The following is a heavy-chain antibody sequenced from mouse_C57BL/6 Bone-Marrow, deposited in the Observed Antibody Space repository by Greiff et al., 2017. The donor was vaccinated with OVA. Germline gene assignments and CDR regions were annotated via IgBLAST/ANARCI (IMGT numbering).Heavy chain of an antibody. D-gene: IGHD2-5*01. CDR1: GYTFTSYG. Sequence: QVQLQQSGAELARPGASVKLSFKASGYTFTSYGISWVKQRTGQGLEWIGEIYPRSGNTYYNEKFKGKATLTADKSSSTAYMELRSLTSEDSAVYFCAREGVYYSNFAYWGQGTLVTVSA. V-gene: IGHV1-81*01. CDR2: IYPRSGNT. J-gene: IGHJ3*01. CDR3: AREGVYYSNFAY.